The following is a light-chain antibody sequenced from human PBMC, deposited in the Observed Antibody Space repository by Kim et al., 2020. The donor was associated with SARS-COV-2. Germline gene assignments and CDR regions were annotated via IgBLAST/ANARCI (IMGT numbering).Light chain of an antibody. V-gene: IGKV2-28*01. CDR2: LGS. CDR3: MQALQTPYT. J-gene: IGKJ2*01. Sequence: DIVMTQSPLSLPVTPGEPASISCRSSQSLLYSDGFHYLDWYLQKPGQSPQVLIYLGSNRASGVPDRVSGSGSGTDFTLKISRVEAEDVGVYYCMQALQTPYTFGQGTKLEI. CDR1: QSLLYSDGFHY.